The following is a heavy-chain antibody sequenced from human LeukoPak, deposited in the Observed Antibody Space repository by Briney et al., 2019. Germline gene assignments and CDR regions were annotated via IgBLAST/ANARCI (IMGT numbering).Heavy chain of an antibody. CDR1: GGSLSSYY. CDR2: IHHSGYT. J-gene: IGHJ4*02. D-gene: IGHD3-22*01. CDR3: AREKYDSSGYYSADY. V-gene: IGHV4-34*01. Sequence: SETLSLTCAVYGGSLSSYYWSWIRQPPGKGLEWIGEIHHSGYTNYNPSLKSRVTISVDTSRNQFSLKLSSVTAADTAVYYCAREKYDSSGYYSADYWGQGTLVTVSS.